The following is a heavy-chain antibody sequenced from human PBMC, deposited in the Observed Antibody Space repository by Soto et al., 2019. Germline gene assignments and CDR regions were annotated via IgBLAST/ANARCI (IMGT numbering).Heavy chain of an antibody. D-gene: IGHD6-6*01. CDR3: ARGSGIAARRASYYYMDV. V-gene: IGHV1-18*01. J-gene: IGHJ6*03. CDR2: ISAYNGNT. Sequence: QVQLVQSGAEVKKPGASVKVSCKASGYTFTSYGISWVRQAPGQGLEWMGWISAYNGNTNYAQKLQCRVTMTTDTSTSTAYMELRSLRSYATAVYYCARGSGIAARRASYYYMDVWGKGTTVTVSS. CDR1: GYTFTSYG.